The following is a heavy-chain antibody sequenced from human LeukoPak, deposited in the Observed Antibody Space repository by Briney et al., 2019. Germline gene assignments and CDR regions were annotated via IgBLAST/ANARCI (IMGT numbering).Heavy chain of an antibody. J-gene: IGHJ4*02. CDR3: ARERVTRALRSAFDY. D-gene: IGHD5-18*01. CDR1: GGSISSYY. V-gene: IGHV4-59*01. Sequence: SETLSLTCTVSGGSISSYYWSWIRQPPGKGLEWIGYIYYSGGTNYNPSLKSRVTISVVTSKNQFSLKLSSVTAADTAVYYCARERVTRALRSAFDYWGQGTLVTVSS. CDR2: IYYSGGT.